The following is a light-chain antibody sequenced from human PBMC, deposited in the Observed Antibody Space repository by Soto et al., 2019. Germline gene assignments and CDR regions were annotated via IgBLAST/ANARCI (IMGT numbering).Light chain of an antibody. Sequence: VLTQPPSASGTPGQRVTISCSGSNSNIGDNTVNWFQQLPGTAPKLLISTNNQRPSGVPDRFSGSKSGTSASLAISGLQSEDEADYYCASWDDSLNGVVFGGGTKVTVL. CDR2: TNN. CDR1: NSNIGDNT. CDR3: ASWDDSLNGVV. V-gene: IGLV1-44*01. J-gene: IGLJ2*01.